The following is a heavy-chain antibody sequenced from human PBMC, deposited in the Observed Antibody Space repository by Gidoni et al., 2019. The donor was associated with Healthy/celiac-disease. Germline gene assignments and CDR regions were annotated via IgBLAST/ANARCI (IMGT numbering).Heavy chain of an antibody. CDR3: ARGDDTAFDI. J-gene: IGHJ3*02. D-gene: IGHD3-22*01. CDR2: IYYSGST. V-gene: IGHV4-59*07. Sequence: QVQLHESGPGLANPSDTLSISCTVPGGSISSYYWRWIRQPPGKGLEWIGYIYYSGSTNYNPSLKSRVTISVDTSKNQFSLKRSSVTAEDTAVYYCARGDDTAFDIWGQGTMVTVSS. CDR1: GGSISSYY.